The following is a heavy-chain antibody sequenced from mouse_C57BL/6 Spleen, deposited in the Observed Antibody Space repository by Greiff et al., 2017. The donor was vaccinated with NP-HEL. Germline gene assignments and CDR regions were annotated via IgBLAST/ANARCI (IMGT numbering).Heavy chain of an antibody. CDR1: GYSITSGYY. CDR3: ARDPGTRFAY. J-gene: IGHJ3*01. V-gene: IGHV3-6*01. CDR2: ISYDGSN. D-gene: IGHD4-1*01. Sequence: DVKLQESGPGLVQPSQSLSLTCSVTGYSITSGYYWNWIRQFPGNKLEWMGYISYDGSNNYNPSLKNRISITRDTSKNQFFLKLNSVTTEDTATYYCARDPGTRFAYWGQGTLVTVSA.